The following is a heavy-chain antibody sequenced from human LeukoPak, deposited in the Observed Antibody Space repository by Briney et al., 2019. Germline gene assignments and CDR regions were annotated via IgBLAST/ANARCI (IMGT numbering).Heavy chain of an antibody. CDR1: GFTVSRNY. CDR3: ARGSGSYCFDY. J-gene: IGHJ4*02. Sequence: GGSLRLSCAASGFTVSRNYMSWVRQAPGKGLEWVSVIYSGGTIDYADSVKGRFTISRDNSKNTLYLQMNSLRAEDTAVYYCARGSGSYCFDYWGQGTLVTISS. CDR2: IYSGGTI. D-gene: IGHD1-26*01. V-gene: IGHV3-53*01.